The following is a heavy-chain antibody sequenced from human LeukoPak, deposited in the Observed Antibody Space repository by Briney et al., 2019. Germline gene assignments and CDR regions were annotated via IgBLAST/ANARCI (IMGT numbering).Heavy chain of an antibody. D-gene: IGHD6-13*01. CDR2: ISTSGSTI. CDR1: GFIFSSYE. Sequence: PGGSLRLSCAASGFIFSSYEMNWVRQAPGKGLEWVSYISTSGSTIYYADSVKGRFTISRDNAKNSLYLQMNSLRAEDTAVYYCARDYLVAAAGTYYWGQGTLVTVSS. CDR3: ARDYLVAAAGTYY. V-gene: IGHV3-48*03. J-gene: IGHJ4*02.